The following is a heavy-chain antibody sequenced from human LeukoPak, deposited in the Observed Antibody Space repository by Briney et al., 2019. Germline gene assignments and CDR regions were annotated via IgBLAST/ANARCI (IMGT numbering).Heavy chain of an antibody. CDR1: GFTFSTSW. J-gene: IGHJ4*02. Sequence: PGGSLRLSCAASGFTFSTSWMHWVRQAPGKGLVWVSRIHNDGGDTNYADPVKGRFTISRDNAKNMLYLQMNSLRDEDTAVYYCASTARQSYFDYWGQGILVTVSS. CDR2: IHNDGGDT. CDR3: ASTARQSYFDY. V-gene: IGHV3-74*01.